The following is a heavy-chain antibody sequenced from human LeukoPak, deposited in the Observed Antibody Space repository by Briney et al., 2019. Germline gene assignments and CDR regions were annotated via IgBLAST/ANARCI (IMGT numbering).Heavy chain of an antibody. CDR1: GVSISSYY. CDR3: ARGPYSYDSSGAFDI. J-gene: IGHJ3*02. V-gene: IGHV4-4*07. CDR2: INASGST. D-gene: IGHD3-22*01. Sequence: PSETLSLTCTVSGVSISSYYWSWIRQPAGKGLEWLGRINASGSTNYNPSLKSRVTISVDTSKDQFSLKLSSVTAADTAVYFCARGPYSYDSSGAFDIWGQGTMVTVSS.